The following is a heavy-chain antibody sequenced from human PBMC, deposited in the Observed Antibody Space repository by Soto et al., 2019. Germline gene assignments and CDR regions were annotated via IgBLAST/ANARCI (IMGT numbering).Heavy chain of an antibody. CDR3: ARFRGSYGMDV. Sequence: QVQLVQSGAEVKKPGSSVKVSCKASRGTFSSYTISWVRQAPGQGLEWMGRIIPILGIPNYAQKFQGRVTITADKSTSTANMELSSLRSEDTAVYYCARFRGSYGMDVWGQGTTVTVSS. J-gene: IGHJ6*02. D-gene: IGHD3-10*01. CDR1: RGTFSSYT. CDR2: IIPILGIP. V-gene: IGHV1-69*02.